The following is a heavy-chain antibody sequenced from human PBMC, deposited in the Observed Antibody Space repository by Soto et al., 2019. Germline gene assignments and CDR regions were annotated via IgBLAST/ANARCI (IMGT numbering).Heavy chain of an antibody. J-gene: IGHJ4*02. Sequence: SLRLSCAASGFTFSSYSMNWVRQAPGRELEWVSSISDSSTYIYYADSVKGRFTISRDNAKNSLYLQMNGLRAEDTAVYYCARGPRWLQPGWYFDYWGQGTLVTVSS. D-gene: IGHD5-12*01. V-gene: IGHV3-21*01. CDR3: ARGPRWLQPGWYFDY. CDR1: GFTFSSYS. CDR2: ISDSSTYI.